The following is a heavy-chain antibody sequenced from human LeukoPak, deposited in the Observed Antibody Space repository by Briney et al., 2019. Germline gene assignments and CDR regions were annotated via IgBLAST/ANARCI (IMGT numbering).Heavy chain of an antibody. CDR2: IWYDGSNK. Sequence: GGSLRLSCAASGFTFSSYGMHWVRQAPGKGLEWAAVIWYDGSNKYYADSVKGRFTISRDNSKNTLYLQMNSLRAEDTAVYYCARDYKLRFDPWGQGTLVTVSS. V-gene: IGHV3-33*01. CDR3: ARDYKLRFDP. J-gene: IGHJ5*02. CDR1: GFTFSSYG. D-gene: IGHD3-10*01.